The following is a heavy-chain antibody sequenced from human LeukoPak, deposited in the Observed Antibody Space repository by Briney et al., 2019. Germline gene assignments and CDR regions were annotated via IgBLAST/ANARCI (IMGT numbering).Heavy chain of an antibody. CDR3: AKGVSGIAVAGPFDY. Sequence: PGGSLRLSCAASGFTFDDYTMHWVRQAPGKGLEWVSLISWDGGSTYYADSVKGRFTISRDNAKNSLYLQMNSLRAEDTALYYCAKGVSGIAVAGPFDYWGQGTLVTVSS. J-gene: IGHJ4*02. CDR1: GFTFDDYT. V-gene: IGHV3-43*01. CDR2: ISWDGGST. D-gene: IGHD6-19*01.